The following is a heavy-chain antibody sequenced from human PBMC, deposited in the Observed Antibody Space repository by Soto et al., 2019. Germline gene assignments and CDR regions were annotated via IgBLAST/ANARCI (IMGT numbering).Heavy chain of an antibody. V-gene: IGHV3-21*01. Sequence: EVQLVESGGGLVKPGGSLRLSCAASGFTFSSYSMNWVRQAPGKGLEWVSSISSRSSYIYYADSVKGRFTISRDNAKNSLYLQMNSLRAEDTAVYYCARDLALGAFDIWGQGTMVTVSS. CDR2: ISSRSSYI. D-gene: IGHD7-27*01. J-gene: IGHJ3*02. CDR1: GFTFSSYS. CDR3: ARDLALGAFDI.